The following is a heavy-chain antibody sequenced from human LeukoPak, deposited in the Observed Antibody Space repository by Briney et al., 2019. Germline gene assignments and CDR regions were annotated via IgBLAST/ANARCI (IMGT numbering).Heavy chain of an antibody. Sequence: SETLSLTCTVSGGSISINTYYWGWIRQPPGKGLEWVGSIYYSGRTYNNPSLKSRVTISVDTSKNHFSLKLSSVTAADTAVYYCAREGGYSHWFDPWGQGTLVTVSS. V-gene: IGHV4-39*07. J-gene: IGHJ5*02. CDR3: AREGGYSHWFDP. D-gene: IGHD5-18*01. CDR1: GGSISINTYY. CDR2: IYYSGRT.